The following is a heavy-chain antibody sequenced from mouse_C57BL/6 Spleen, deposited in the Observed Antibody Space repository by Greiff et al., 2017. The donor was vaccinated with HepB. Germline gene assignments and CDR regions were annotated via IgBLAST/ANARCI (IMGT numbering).Heavy chain of an antibody. J-gene: IGHJ1*03. V-gene: IGHV5-16*01. D-gene: IGHD2-4*01. CDR2: INYDGSST. Sequence: EVMLVESEGGLVQPGSSMKLSCTASGFTFSDYYMAWVRQVPEKGLEWVANINYDGSSTYYLDSLKSRFIISRDNAKNILYLQMSSLKSEDTATYYCARDGYDYDLDWYFDVWGTGTTVTVSS. CDR3: ARDGYDYDLDWYFDV. CDR1: GFTFSDYY.